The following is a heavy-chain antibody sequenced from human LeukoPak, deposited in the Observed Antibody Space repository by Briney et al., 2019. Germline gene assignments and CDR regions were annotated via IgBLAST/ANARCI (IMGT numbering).Heavy chain of an antibody. CDR1: GGTFSSYA. D-gene: IGHD3-22*01. CDR2: IIPIFGTA. V-gene: IGHV1-69*06. Sequence: ASVKVSCKASGGTFSSYAISWVRQAPGQGLEWMGGIIPIFGTANYAQKFQGRVTITADKSTSTAYMELSSLRSEDTAIYYCARSTYYYDSSGYYRKTPAIFNAFDIWGQGTMVTVSS. CDR3: ARSTYYYDSSGYYRKTPAIFNAFDI. J-gene: IGHJ3*02.